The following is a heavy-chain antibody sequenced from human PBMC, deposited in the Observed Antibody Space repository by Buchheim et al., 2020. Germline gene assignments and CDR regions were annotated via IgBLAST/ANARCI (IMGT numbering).Heavy chain of an antibody. J-gene: IGHJ4*02. V-gene: IGHV3-15*07. D-gene: IGHD3-9*01. CDR1: GFNFTNAW. CDR3: ATDLGALTGFDF. Sequence: EVRLAESGGGLVKPGGSLRLSCAASGFNFTNAWVNWVRQAPRKGLEWVGRIKSIGDGGTTDYAAPVKGRFTASRDDAKSTMYLQMNRLRSEDTGVYYCATDLGALTGFDFWGQGTL. CDR2: IKSIGDGGTT.